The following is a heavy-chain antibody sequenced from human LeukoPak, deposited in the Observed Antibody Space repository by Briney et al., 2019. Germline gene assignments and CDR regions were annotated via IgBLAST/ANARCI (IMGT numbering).Heavy chain of an antibody. D-gene: IGHD3-22*01. J-gene: IGHJ3*02. CDR2: IYSGGST. Sequence: GGSLRLSCAASGFTVSSNYMSWVRQAPGKGLEWVSVIYSGGSTYYADSVKGRFTISRDNSKNTLYLQMNSLRAEDTAVYYCARDVSYYDSSPDAFDIWGQGTMVTVSS. V-gene: IGHV3-53*01. CDR3: ARDVSYYDSSPDAFDI. CDR1: GFTVSSNY.